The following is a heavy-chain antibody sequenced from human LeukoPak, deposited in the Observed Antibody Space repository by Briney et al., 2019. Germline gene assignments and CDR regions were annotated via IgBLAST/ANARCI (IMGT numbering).Heavy chain of an antibody. D-gene: IGHD4-23*01. V-gene: IGHV4-59*02. CDR2: IYTSVTT. CDR1: GGSVSGYY. CDR3: ARTTASRTTVVTPWNRGGFDI. Sequence: SETLSLTCTVSGGSVSGYYWSWIRQTPGKGLEWIGNIYTSVTTAYNPSLKSRVSISVNTARNEFSLELTSVTAADTAVYYCARTTASRTTVVTPWNRGGFDIWGQGTRVTVSS. J-gene: IGHJ3*02.